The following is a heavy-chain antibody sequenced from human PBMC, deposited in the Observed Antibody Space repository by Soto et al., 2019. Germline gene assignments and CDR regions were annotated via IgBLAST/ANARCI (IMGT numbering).Heavy chain of an antibody. CDR1: GFTFSDFG. D-gene: IGHD3-22*01. Sequence: VQLVESGGGVVRPGRSLRLSCEVSGFTFSDFGLDWVRQVPGKGLEWVAIISYDGSKQYYADSAKGRFTISRDNSKNTLYLQMNSLTAEDTAIYYCAKTATYVDDYDNTGYSSEDYWGPGTLVTVSA. J-gene: IGHJ4*01. CDR2: ISYDGSKQ. CDR3: AKTATYVDDYDNTGYSSEDY. V-gene: IGHV3-30*18.